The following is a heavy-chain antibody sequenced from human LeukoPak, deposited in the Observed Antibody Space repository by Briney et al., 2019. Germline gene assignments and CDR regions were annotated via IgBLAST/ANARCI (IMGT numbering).Heavy chain of an antibody. Sequence: GGSLRLSCAASGFTFSDYYMSWIRQAPGKGLEWVSYISSSGSSIYYADSVKGRFTISRDNAKNSLSLQMNSLRAEDTAVYYCARDDNYYGSGGYTGYWGQGTLVTVSS. CDR2: ISSSGSSI. V-gene: IGHV3-11*01. J-gene: IGHJ4*02. CDR3: ARDDNYYGSGGYTGY. D-gene: IGHD3-10*01. CDR1: GFTFSDYY.